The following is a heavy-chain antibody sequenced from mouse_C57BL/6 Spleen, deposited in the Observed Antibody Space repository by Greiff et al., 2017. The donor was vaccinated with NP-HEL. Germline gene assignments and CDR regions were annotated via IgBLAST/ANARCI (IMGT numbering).Heavy chain of an antibody. J-gene: IGHJ4*01. CDR1: GYTFTDYY. CDR2: IGPGSGST. D-gene: IGHD2-4*01. CDR3: ATYDYDGGGYAMDY. V-gene: IGHV1-77*01. Sequence: VQLQQSGAELVKPGASVKISCKASGYTFTDYYINWVKQRPGQGLEWIGKIGPGSGSTYYNEKFKGKATLTADKSSSTAYMQLSSLTSEDSAVYFCATYDYDGGGYAMDYWGQGTSVTVSS.